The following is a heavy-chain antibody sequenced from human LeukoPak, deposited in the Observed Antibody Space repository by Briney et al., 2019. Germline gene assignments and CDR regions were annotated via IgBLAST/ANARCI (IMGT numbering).Heavy chain of an antibody. Sequence: SVKVSCKASGGTFSSYAISWVRQAPGQGLEWMGGIIPIFGTANYAQKFQGRVTITADESTSTAYMELSSLRSEDTAVYYCAREGLWSGYNYYYYYMDVRGKGTTVTVSS. CDR3: AREGLWSGYNYYYYYMDV. D-gene: IGHD3-3*01. CDR1: GGTFSSYA. V-gene: IGHV1-69*13. J-gene: IGHJ6*03. CDR2: IIPIFGTA.